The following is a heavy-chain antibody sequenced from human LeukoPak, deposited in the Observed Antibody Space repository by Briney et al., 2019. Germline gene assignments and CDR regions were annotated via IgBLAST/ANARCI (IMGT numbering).Heavy chain of an antibody. CDR1: GGSISSSNW. CDR2: IYHSGST. D-gene: IGHD4-23*01. V-gene: IGHV4-4*02. Sequence: PSGTLSLTCAVSGGSISSSNWWSWVRQPPGKGLEWIGEIYHSGSTNYNPSLKSRVTISVDKSKNQFSLKLSSVTAADTAVYYCARCLYGGNSGAWMDYWGQGTLVTVSS. J-gene: IGHJ4*02. CDR3: ARCLYGGNSGAWMDY.